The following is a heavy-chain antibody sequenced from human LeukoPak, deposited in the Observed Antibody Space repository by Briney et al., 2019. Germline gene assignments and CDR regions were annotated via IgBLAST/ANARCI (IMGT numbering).Heavy chain of an antibody. CDR1: GFTFSSYA. J-gene: IGHJ4*02. D-gene: IGHD2-15*01. CDR3: AKGGLGYCSGGSCYLDYYFDY. CDR2: ISGSGGST. V-gene: IGHV3-23*01. Sequence: GSLRLSCAASGFTFSSYAMSWVRQAPGKGLEWVSAISGSGGSTYYADSVKGRFTISRDNSKNTLYLQMNSLRAEDTAVYYCAKGGLGYCSGGSCYLDYYFDYWGQGTLVTVSS.